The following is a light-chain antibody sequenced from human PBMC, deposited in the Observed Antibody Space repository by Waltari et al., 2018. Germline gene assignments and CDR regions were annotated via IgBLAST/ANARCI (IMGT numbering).Light chain of an antibody. CDR1: QSVSSS. CDR2: DAS. J-gene: IGKJ1*01. Sequence: EIVLTQSPATLSLSPGERATLSCRASQSVSSSLAWFQQKPGQSPRLLIYDASNRATGIPARFSGSGSGTDFSLTISSLEPEDFAVYYCQQSSNWPPTWTFGQGTKVEIK. V-gene: IGKV3-11*01. CDR3: QQSSNWPPTWT.